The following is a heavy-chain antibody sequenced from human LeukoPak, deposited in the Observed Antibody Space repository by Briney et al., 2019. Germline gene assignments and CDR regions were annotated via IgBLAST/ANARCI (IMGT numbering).Heavy chain of an antibody. Sequence: ASVKVSCKASGGTFSSYTISWVRQAPGQGLEWMGRIIPILGIANYAQKFQGRVTITADKSTSTAHMELSSLRSEDTAVYYCARDTQGYYDSSGYPVLWGQGTLVTVSS. D-gene: IGHD3-22*01. CDR3: ARDTQGYYDSSGYPVL. CDR1: GGTFSSYT. CDR2: IIPILGIA. V-gene: IGHV1-69*04. J-gene: IGHJ4*02.